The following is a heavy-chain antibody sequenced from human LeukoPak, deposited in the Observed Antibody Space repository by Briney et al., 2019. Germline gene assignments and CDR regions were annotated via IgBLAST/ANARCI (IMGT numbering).Heavy chain of an antibody. J-gene: IGHJ4*02. CDR2: ISGGGGSA. CDR3: ATPPRGTTGTTCDY. Sequence: GGSLRLSCAASGFTFSSYAMSWVRQAPGKGLEWVSAISGGGGSAYYADSVKGRFTISRDNSKNTRYMQMNSLRAEDTAIYYCATPPRGTTGTTCDYWGQRTLVTVSP. V-gene: IGHV3-23*01. CDR1: GFTFSSYA. D-gene: IGHD1-1*01.